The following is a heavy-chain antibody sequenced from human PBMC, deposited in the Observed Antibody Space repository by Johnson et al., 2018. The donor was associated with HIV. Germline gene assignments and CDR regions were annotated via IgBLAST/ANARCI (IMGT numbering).Heavy chain of an antibody. V-gene: IGHV3-30*04. D-gene: IGHD1-1*01. CDR3: TREIDDGDAFDI. Sequence: QVQLVESGGGVVQPGRSLRLSCAASGFTFSSYALYWVRQVPGKGLECVATISYAGGNKYYADSVKGRFTISRDNAKNSLYLQMNSLRAEDTAVYYCTREIDDGDAFDIWGQGTMVTFSS. CDR2: ISYAGGNK. CDR1: GFTFSSYA. J-gene: IGHJ3*02.